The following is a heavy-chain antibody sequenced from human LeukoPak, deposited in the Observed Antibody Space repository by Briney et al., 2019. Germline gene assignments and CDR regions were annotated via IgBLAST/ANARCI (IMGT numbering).Heavy chain of an antibody. CDR1: GGSISSYY. V-gene: IGHV4-59*01. D-gene: IGHD3-16*01. J-gene: IGHJ4*02. CDR2: IYYSGST. Sequence: SETLSLTCTVSGGSISSYYWSWIRQPPGKGLEWIGYIYYSGSTNYNPSLKSRATISVDTSKNQFSPKLSSVTAADTAVYYCARSVGGYYFDYWGQGTLVTVSS. CDR3: ARSVGGYYFDY.